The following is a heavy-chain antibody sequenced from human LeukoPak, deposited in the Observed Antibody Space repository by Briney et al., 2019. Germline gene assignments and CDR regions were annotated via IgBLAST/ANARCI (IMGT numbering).Heavy chain of an antibody. CDR3: ARWYNLRFDY. Sequence: GSLRLSCAASGFSFSSDGMSWIRQPPGKGLEWIGEINHSGSTNYNPSLKSRVTISVDTSKNQFSLKLSSVTAADTAVYYCARWYNLRFDYWGQGTLVTVSS. J-gene: IGHJ4*02. D-gene: IGHD1-14*01. CDR1: GFSFSSDG. CDR2: INHSGST. V-gene: IGHV4-34*01.